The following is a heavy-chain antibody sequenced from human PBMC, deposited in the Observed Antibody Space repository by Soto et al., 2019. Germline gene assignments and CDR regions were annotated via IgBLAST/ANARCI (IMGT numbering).Heavy chain of an antibody. CDR1: GYSFTSYW. J-gene: IGHJ6*02. D-gene: IGHD6-13*01. V-gene: IGHV5-51*01. Sequence: GESLTISCEVSGYSFTSYWISWVLQMPGKGLEWMGIIYPGDSDTRYSPSFQGQVTISADKSISTAYLQWRSLKSSDTAMYYCARHHGSPGSYFGMDVWGQGTTVTVSS. CDR2: IYPGDSDT. CDR3: ARHHGSPGSYFGMDV.